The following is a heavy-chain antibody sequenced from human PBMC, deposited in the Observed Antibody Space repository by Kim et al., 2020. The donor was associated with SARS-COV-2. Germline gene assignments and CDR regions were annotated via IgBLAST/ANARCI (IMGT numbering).Heavy chain of an antibody. V-gene: IGHV3-30*04. CDR1: GFTFSSYA. D-gene: IGHD6-13*01. Sequence: GGSLRLSCAASGFTFSSYAMHWVRQAPGKGLEWVAVISCDGSNIYYADSVNGCFTTSRDNSNTTLHLQMNSRSDEDTADYYWAGGGNSSHWY. J-gene: IGHJ2*01. CDR2: ISCDGSNI. CDR3: AGGGNSSHWY.